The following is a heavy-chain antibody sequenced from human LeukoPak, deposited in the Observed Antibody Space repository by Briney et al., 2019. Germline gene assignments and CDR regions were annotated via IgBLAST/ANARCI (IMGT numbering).Heavy chain of an antibody. CDR3: ARFRISYGYPNWFDP. Sequence: GASVKVSCKASGYTFTSYGISWVRQAPGQGLEWMGWISAYNGNTNYAQKLQGRVTMTTDTSTSTAYMELRSLRSDDTAVYYCARFRISYGYPNWFDPWGQGTLVTVSS. CDR1: GYTFTSYG. V-gene: IGHV1-18*01. J-gene: IGHJ5*02. CDR2: ISAYNGNT. D-gene: IGHD5-18*01.